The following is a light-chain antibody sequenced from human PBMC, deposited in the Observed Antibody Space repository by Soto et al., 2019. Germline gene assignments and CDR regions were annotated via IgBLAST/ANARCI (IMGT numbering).Light chain of an antibody. Sequence: EIVMTQSPATLSVSPGERATLSCRASQSVSSNLAWYQQKPGQAPRLLIYGESHRATGIPARFSGSGSGTDFTLTISSVQSEDFAVYYCQQYNNWWTFGQGTNVEIK. CDR1: QSVSSN. V-gene: IGKV3-15*01. J-gene: IGKJ1*01. CDR3: QQYNNWWT. CDR2: GES.